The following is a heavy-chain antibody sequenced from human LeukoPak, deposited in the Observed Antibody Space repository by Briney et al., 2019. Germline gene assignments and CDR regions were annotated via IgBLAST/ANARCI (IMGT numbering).Heavy chain of an antibody. J-gene: IGHJ4*02. CDR2: INSDGSST. CDR1: GFTFSSYW. Sequence: PGGSLRLSCAASGFTFSSYWMHWVRHVPGKGLVWVSHINSDGSSTNYADSVKGRFTISRDNAKNTLYLQMNSLRAEDTAVYFCARDKVYYGSGTYGYWGQGTLVTVSS. D-gene: IGHD3-10*01. CDR3: ARDKVYYGSGTYGY. V-gene: IGHV3-74*01.